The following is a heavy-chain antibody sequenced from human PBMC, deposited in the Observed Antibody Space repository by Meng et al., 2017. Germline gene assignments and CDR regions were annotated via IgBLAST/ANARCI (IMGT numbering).Heavy chain of an antibody. J-gene: IGHJ5*02. CDR2: IIPIFGTA. Sequence: QGELWRSGAEVKKPGSPVKVSCKASGGTFSSYAISWVRQAPGQGLEWMGGIIPIFGTANYAQKFQGRVTITADESTSTAYMELSSLRSEDTAVYYCARSTPCSGGSCYSLDWFDPWGQGTLVTVSS. V-gene: IGHV1-69*01. CDR1: GGTFSSYA. D-gene: IGHD2-15*01. CDR3: ARSTPCSGGSCYSLDWFDP.